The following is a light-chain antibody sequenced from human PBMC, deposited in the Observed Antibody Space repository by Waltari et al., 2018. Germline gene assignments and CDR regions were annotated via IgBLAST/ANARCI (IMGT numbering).Light chain of an antibody. V-gene: IGKV4-1*01. J-gene: IGKJ2*01. CDR2: WAS. CDR1: QNVLYAFNNKNF. CDR3: QQYHSTPYT. Sequence: DIVMTQSPDSLAVSLGERATINCKSSQNVLYAFNNKNFLSWYQHKPGQPPRLLIYWASTREAGVPDRFSGSGSGADFSLTISSLQTDDAAVYYCQQYHSTPYTFGPGTKLEI.